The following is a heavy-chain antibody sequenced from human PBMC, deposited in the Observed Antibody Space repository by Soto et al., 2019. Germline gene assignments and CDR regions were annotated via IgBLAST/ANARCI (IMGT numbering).Heavy chain of an antibody. CDR3: ADLHKVGYSYGFRGFDP. V-gene: IGHV1-69*13. CDR1: GGTFSSYA. D-gene: IGHD5-18*01. CDR2: IIPIFGTA. Sequence: GASVKVSCKASGGTFSSYAISWVRQAPGQGLEWMGGIIPIFGTANYAQKFQGRVTITADESTSTAYMELSSLRSEDTAVYYCADLHKVGYSYGFRGFDPWGQGILVTVSS. J-gene: IGHJ5*02.